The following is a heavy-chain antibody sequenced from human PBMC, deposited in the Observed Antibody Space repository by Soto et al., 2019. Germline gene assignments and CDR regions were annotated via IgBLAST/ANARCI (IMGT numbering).Heavy chain of an antibody. Sequence: ASVKVSCKASGYTFNIYGINWVRQAPGQGLEWMGWISPYNGNQKYAQNLQGRVTMTTDTSTSTAYMELRSLRSDDTAMYYCARDLDGSGSYYTDYWGQGTLVTVSS. CDR2: ISPYNGNQ. D-gene: IGHD3-10*01. CDR3: ARDLDGSGSYYTDY. J-gene: IGHJ4*02. CDR1: GYTFNIYG. V-gene: IGHV1-18*01.